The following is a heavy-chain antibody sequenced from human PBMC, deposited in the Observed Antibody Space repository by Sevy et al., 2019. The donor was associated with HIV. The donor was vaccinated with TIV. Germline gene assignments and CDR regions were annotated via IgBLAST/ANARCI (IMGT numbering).Heavy chain of an antibody. J-gene: IGHJ5*02. V-gene: IGHV3-30*18. Sequence: GGALRLSCAASGFNFSPYAMHWVRQAPGKGLEWVAVISKDGRNDNYADPVKGRFTVSRVNAKNAMYLQMNSLRLEDTAVYYCAKDGYYYDSRSHDWFDPWGQGSLVTVSS. CDR1: GFNFSPYA. CDR3: AKDGYYYDSRSHDWFDP. CDR2: ISKDGRND. D-gene: IGHD3-22*01.